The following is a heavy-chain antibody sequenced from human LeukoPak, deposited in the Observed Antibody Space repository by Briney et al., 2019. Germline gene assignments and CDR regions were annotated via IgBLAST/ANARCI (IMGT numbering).Heavy chain of an antibody. D-gene: IGHD6-13*01. CDR2: ISSSSSYI. CDR3: AREGSSWYSGGFDY. CDR1: GFTFSSYS. V-gene: IGHV3-21*01. J-gene: IGHJ4*02. Sequence: GGSLRLSCAASGFTFSSYSMNWVRQAPGKGLEWVSSISSSSSYIYYVDSVKGRLTISRDNAKNSLYLQMNSLRAEDTAVYYCAREGSSWYSGGFDYWGQGTLVTVSS.